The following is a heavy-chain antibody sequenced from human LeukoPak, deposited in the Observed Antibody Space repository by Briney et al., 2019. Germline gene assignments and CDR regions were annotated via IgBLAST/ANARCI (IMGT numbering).Heavy chain of an antibody. V-gene: IGHV3-30*03. CDR1: GFTFSSYG. Sequence: GGSLRLSCVASGFTFSSYGMHWVRQAPGKGLEWVAVISYDGTNKYYIDSVKGRFTISRDNSKNTLYLQMNSLRVEDTAVYYCTRDPTLVSSGYYAPYYYGMDVWGQGTTVTVSS. CDR2: ISYDGTNK. D-gene: IGHD3-22*01. J-gene: IGHJ6*02. CDR3: TRDPTLVSSGYYAPYYYGMDV.